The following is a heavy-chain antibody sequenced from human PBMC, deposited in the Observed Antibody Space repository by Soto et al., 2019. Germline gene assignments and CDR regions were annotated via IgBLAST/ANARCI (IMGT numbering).Heavy chain of an antibody. J-gene: IGHJ4*02. D-gene: IGHD6-13*01. CDR3: AKDRSSTWSFDY. CDR1: GFTFSSYG. Sequence: PGGSLRLSCAASGFTFSSYGMHWVRQAPGKGLEWVALIRNDGSNQYYIDSVKGRFTISRDNSKNTLYLQVNSPRAEDTAVYYCAKDRSSTWSFDYWGQGSLVTVSS. V-gene: IGHV3-30*02. CDR2: IRNDGSNQ.